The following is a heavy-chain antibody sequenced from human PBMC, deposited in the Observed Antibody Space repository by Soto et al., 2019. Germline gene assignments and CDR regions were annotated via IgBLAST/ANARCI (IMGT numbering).Heavy chain of an antibody. Sequence: PGGSLRLSCAASGFTFSSYGMHWVRQAPGKGLEWVAVISYDGSNKYYADSVKGRFTISRDNSKNTLYLQMNSLRAEDTAVYYCAKDRDCTNGVCYPELDYWGQGTLVTVSS. CDR3: AKDRDCTNGVCYPELDY. CDR2: ISYDGSNK. V-gene: IGHV3-30*18. D-gene: IGHD2-8*01. CDR1: GFTFSSYG. J-gene: IGHJ4*02.